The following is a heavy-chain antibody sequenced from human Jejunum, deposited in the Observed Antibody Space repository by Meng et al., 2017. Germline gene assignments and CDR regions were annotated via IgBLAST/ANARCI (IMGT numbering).Heavy chain of an antibody. J-gene: IGHJ5*02. Sequence: GQLQEAGPGLVKPSGTLSLPCAVSGGSISDSNWWSWVRQPPGKGLEWIGEIYHTGSTNYNPSLKSRVTMSLDKSKNQFFLDLTSVTAADTAVYYCARDLLGPAIAASGYFDPWGQGTLVTVSS. V-gene: IGHV4-4*02. CDR3: ARDLLGPAIAASGYFDP. D-gene: IGHD5-12*01. CDR2: IYHTGST. CDR1: GGSISDSNW.